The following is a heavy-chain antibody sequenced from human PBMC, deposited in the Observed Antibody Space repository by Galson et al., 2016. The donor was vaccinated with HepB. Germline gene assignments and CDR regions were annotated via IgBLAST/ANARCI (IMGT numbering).Heavy chain of an antibody. CDR2: TSWNSGSI. CDR1: GLTFDTYA. D-gene: IGHD6-6*01. CDR3: ARSARPYYYYHGMDV. Sequence: SLRLSCAASGLTFDTYAMHWVRQAPGKGLEWVSGTSWNSGSIGYADSVKGRFTISRDNAKNSLYLQMNSLRAEDTALYYCARSARPYYYYHGMDVWGQGTTVTVSS. V-gene: IGHV3-9*01. J-gene: IGHJ6*02.